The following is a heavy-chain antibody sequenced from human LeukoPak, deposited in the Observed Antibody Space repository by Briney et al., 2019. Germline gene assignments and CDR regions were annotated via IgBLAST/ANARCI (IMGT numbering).Heavy chain of an antibody. V-gene: IGHV4-31*03. J-gene: IGHJ4*02. CDR2: IYYSGST. CDR3: AREVLRVSHYFDY. CDR1: GGSISSGGYY. D-gene: IGHD2-15*01. Sequence: SETLSLTCTVSGGSISSGGYYWSWIRQHPGKGLEWIGYIYYSGSTYYNPSLKSRVTISVDTSKNQFSLKLSSVTAADTAVYYCAREVLRVSHYFDYWGQGTLVTVSS.